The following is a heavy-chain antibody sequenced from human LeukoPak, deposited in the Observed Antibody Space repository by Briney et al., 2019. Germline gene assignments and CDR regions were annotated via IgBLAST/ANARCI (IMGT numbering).Heavy chain of an antibody. D-gene: IGHD3-3*01. CDR2: ISAYNGNT. J-gene: IGHJ4*02. CDR1: GYTFTSYG. CDR3: AREMGDDFWSGYYYFDC. Sequence: ASVKVSCKASGYTFTSYGISWVRQAPGQGLEWMGWISAYNGNTNYAQKLQGRVTMTTDTSTSTAYMELRSLRSDDTAVYYCAREMGDDFWSGYYYFDCWGQGTLVTVSS. V-gene: IGHV1-18*01.